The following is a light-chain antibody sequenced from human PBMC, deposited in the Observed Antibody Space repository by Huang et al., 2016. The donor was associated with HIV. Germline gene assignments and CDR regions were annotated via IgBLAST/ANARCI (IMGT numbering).Light chain of an antibody. CDR3: QQYSDWPT. CDR1: QSVGSF. Sequence: EVVMTQSPATLSVSTGEGAALSCRASQSVGSFLAWYQHKPGQAPRLLLYDASARATGIPARFSGSGSGTEFTLSISSLQSEDFAVYYCQQYSDWPTFGGGTKVEIK. V-gene: IGKV3-15*01. J-gene: IGKJ4*01. CDR2: DAS.